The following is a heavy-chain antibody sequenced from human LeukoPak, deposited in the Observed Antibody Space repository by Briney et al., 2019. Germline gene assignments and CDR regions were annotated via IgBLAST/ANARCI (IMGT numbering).Heavy chain of an antibody. D-gene: IGHD3-3*01. J-gene: IGHJ4*02. CDR3: ASPLSSLYDSNDY. CDR1: GFTFSRYS. Sequence: PGGSLRLSRAASGFTFSRYSMNWVRQAPGKGLEWVSYISSSSSTIFYADSVKGRFTISRDNAKNSLYLQMNSLRAEDTAVYYCASPLSSLYDSNDYWGQGTLVTVSS. V-gene: IGHV3-48*01. CDR2: ISSSSSTI.